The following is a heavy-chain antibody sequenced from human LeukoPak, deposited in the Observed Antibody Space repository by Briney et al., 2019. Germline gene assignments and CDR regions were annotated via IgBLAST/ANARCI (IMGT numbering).Heavy chain of an antibody. J-gene: IGHJ2*01. CDR3: ARGPYYYDSRFPFDL. CDR1: GYSISSGYY. D-gene: IGHD3-22*01. V-gene: IGHV4-38-2*02. CDR2: IYHSGST. Sequence: PSETLSLTCTVSGYSISSGYYWGWIRQPPGKGLEWIGSIYHSGSTYYNPSLKSRVTTSVDTSKNQFSLKLSSVTAADTAVYYCARGPYYYDSRFPFDLWGRGTLVTVSS.